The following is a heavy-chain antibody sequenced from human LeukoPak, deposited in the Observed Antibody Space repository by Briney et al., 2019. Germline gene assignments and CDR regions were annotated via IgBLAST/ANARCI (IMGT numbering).Heavy chain of an antibody. Sequence: SETLSLTCNVSGGSISGYHWSWIRQPAGKGLEWLGYIYYSGSSNYNPSLKSRVTMSADTSKNQFSLKLSSVTAADTAVYYCARVPRSYYYYYYMDVWGKGTTVTVSS. CDR2: IYYSGSS. J-gene: IGHJ6*03. CDR3: ARVPRSYYYYYYMDV. V-gene: IGHV4-59*01. CDR1: GGSISGYH.